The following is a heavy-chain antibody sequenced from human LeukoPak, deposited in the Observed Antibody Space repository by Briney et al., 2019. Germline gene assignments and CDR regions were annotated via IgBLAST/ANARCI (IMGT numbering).Heavy chain of an antibody. J-gene: IGHJ4*02. V-gene: IGHV3-49*04. D-gene: IGHD6-13*01. CDR1: GFTFGDSA. Sequence: GGSLRLSCTTSGFTFGDSAMSWVRQAPGKGLEWLGFIRSAHYGGTTEYVASVRGRFTISRDNAKNSLYLQMNSLRAEDTAVYYCARDEAAGFDYWGQGTPVTVSS. CDR2: IRSAHYGGTT. CDR3: ARDEAAGFDY.